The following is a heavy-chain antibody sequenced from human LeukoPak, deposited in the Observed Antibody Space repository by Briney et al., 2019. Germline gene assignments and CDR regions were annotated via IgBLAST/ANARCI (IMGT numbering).Heavy chain of an antibody. CDR2: INHSGST. J-gene: IGHJ4*02. CDR1: GGSFSGYY. Sequence: PSETLSLTCAVYGGSFSGYYWSWIRQPPGKGLEWIGEINHSGSTNYNPSLKSRVTISVDTSKNQFSLKLSSMIAADTAVYYCARAKRDGWSFYFDYWGQGTLVTVSS. D-gene: IGHD5-24*01. CDR3: ARAKRDGWSFYFDY. V-gene: IGHV4-34*01.